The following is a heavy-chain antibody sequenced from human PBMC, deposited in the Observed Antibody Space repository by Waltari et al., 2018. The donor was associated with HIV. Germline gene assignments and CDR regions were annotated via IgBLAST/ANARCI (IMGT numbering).Heavy chain of an antibody. CDR2: IKQDGSEK. D-gene: IGHD3-3*01. CDR1: GCTFSTYW. V-gene: IGHV3-7*01. J-gene: IGHJ6*02. CDR3: ARDLKDYDFWSPVDV. Sequence: EVQLVESGGGLVQPGGSLRLSCAASGCTFSTYWMTWVRQAPGKGLEWLANIKQDGSEKYYADSVKGRFTVSRDNNKKSLYLQMSSLRAEDTAVYYCARDLKDYDFWSPVDVWGQGTTVTVSS.